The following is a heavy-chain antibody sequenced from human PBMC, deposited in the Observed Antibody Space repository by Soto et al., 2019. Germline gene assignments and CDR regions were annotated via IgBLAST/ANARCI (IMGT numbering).Heavy chain of an antibody. CDR3: TRDAQLLANYGMDV. V-gene: IGHV3-33*01. J-gene: IGHJ6*02. CDR2: LWAGGNYA. CDR1: GFNFNYHA. D-gene: IGHD1-26*01. Sequence: QVRLVESGGNVVQPGRSLRLSSATSGFNFNYHAMHWVRQAPGKGLEWVAHLWAGGNYAYYAYSVKGRFTISSDQSTNTLYLQMNSLGAEDTAVYYCTRDAQLLANYGMDVWGQGTTVTVSS.